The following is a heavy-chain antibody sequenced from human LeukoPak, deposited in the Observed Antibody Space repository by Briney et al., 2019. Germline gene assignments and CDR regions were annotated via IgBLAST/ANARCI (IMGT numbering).Heavy chain of an antibody. CDR3: ARVMTGIVGATSVDY. Sequence: PSETLSLTCAVYGGSFSGYYWSWIRQPPGKGLEWSGEINHSGSTNYNPSLKSRVAIFVDTSKNQFSLKLSSVTAADTAVYYCARVMTGIVGATSVDYWGQGTLVTVSS. D-gene: IGHD1-26*01. CDR2: INHSGST. J-gene: IGHJ4*02. CDR1: GGSFSGYY. V-gene: IGHV4-34*01.